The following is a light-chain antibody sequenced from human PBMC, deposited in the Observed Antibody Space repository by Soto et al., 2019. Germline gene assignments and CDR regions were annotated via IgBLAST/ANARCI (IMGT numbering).Light chain of an antibody. V-gene: IGLV2-8*01. CDR2: EVS. CDR1: SSDVGGYNY. J-gene: IGLJ3*02. Sequence: QSALTKPPSASGSSGQSVTISCTGTSSDVGGYNYVSWYQQYPGKAPKLMIYEVSKRPSGVPDRFSGSKSGKTASLTVSGLQAEDEADYYCTSYAGSDIWVFGGGTKLTVL. CDR3: TSYAGSDIWV.